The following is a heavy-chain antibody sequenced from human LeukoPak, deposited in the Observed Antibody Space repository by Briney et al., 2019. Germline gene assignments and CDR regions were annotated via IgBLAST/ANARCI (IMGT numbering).Heavy chain of an antibody. Sequence: SQTLSLTCAISGDSVSSNSAAWNWIRQSPSRGLEWLGRTYYRSKWYNDYAVSVKSRIAITPDTSKNQFSLQLNSVTPEDTAVYYCAGDRHDSVWYRFDYWGQGTLVTVSS. CDR3: AGDRHDSVWYRFDY. CDR1: GDSVSSNSAA. J-gene: IGHJ4*02. D-gene: IGHD6-19*01. CDR2: TYYRSKWYN. V-gene: IGHV6-1*01.